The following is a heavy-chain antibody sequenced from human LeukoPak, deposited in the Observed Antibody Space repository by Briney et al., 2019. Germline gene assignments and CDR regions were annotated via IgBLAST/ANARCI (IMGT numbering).Heavy chain of an antibody. V-gene: IGHV1-2*02. Sequence: ASVKVSCKASGYTFTGYYMHWVRQAPGQGLEWMGWINPNSGGTNYAQKFQGRVTMTRDTSISTAYMELSRLRSDDTAVYSCARMTYYYDSSGYWQNFDYWGQGTLVTVSS. CDR1: GYTFTGYY. CDR3: ARMTYYYDSSGYWQNFDY. CDR2: INPNSGGT. J-gene: IGHJ4*02. D-gene: IGHD3-22*01.